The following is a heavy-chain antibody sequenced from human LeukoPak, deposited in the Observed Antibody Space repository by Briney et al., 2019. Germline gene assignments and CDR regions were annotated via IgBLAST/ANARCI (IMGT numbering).Heavy chain of an antibody. Sequence: GASVKVSCKASGGTCSSYAISWVRQAPGQGLEWMGGIIPIFVTANYAQKFQGRVTITADESTSTAYMELSSLRSEDTAVYYCARILGFRAQKSSWFDPWGQGTLVTVSS. D-gene: IGHD1-26*01. V-gene: IGHV1-69*13. CDR1: GGTCSSYA. CDR3: ARILGFRAQKSSWFDP. J-gene: IGHJ5*02. CDR2: IIPIFVTA.